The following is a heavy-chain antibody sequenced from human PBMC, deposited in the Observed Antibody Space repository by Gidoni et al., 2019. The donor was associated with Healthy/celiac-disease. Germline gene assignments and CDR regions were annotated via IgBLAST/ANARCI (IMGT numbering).Heavy chain of an antibody. CDR3: ARERVATEGLFDY. CDR1: GGTFSSYT. Sequence: QVQLVQSGAAAKNPGSSVKVSCTAPGGTFSSYTISWVRQAPGQGLEWMARIIPLLGIANYTQKFQGRVTITADKSTSTAYMELSSLRSEDTAVYYCARERVATEGLFDYWGQGTLVTVSS. V-gene: IGHV1-69*08. CDR2: IIPLLGIA. J-gene: IGHJ4*02. D-gene: IGHD5-12*01.